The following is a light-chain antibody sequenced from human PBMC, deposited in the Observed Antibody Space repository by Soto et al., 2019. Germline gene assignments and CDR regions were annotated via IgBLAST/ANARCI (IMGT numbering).Light chain of an antibody. CDR2: WAS. CDR1: QTTLYNSNNKSY. CDR3: QQYYNIPYT. Sequence: DIVMTQSPDSLAVSLGERATINCKSSQTTLYNSNNKSYLAWYQQKPGQPPRVLIYWASTRESRVPDRFSGSGSGIDFTLTISNLQAEDVAVYHCQQYYNIPYTFGQGTKLEIK. J-gene: IGKJ2*01. V-gene: IGKV4-1*01.